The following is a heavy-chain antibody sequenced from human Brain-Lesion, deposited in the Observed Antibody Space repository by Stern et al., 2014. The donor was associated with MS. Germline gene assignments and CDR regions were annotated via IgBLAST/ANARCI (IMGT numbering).Heavy chain of an antibody. V-gene: IGHV4-61*02. CDR1: GGSISSGGYY. Sequence: QVQLVQSGPGLVKPSQTLSLSCTVSGGSISSGGYYWSWIRQPAGKGLEWIGRIFNSGSTSHNPSPKGRFPIPKTPSKTQFSLRLTPMTAADTAVYYCARGRVVPGFQYYATDVWGQGTTVIVSS. D-gene: IGHD2-2*01. CDR3: ARGRVVPGFQYYATDV. CDR2: IFNSGST. J-gene: IGHJ6*02.